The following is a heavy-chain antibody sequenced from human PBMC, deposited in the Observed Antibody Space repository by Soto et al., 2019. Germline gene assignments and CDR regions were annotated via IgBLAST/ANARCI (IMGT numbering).Heavy chain of an antibody. CDR1: GDSIRPYY. CDR3: ARVTYDSFTAYSYYFDY. D-gene: IGHD3-9*01. CDR2: VYYSGSV. Sequence: SETLSLTCTVSGDSIRPYYWTWIRQPPGKGLEWIGYVYYSGSVNYKSSLKSRVTMSVDTSKNQFSLRLNPVTAADAAVYYCARVTYDSFTAYSYYFDYWGQGTLVTVSS. V-gene: IGHV4-59*01. J-gene: IGHJ4*02.